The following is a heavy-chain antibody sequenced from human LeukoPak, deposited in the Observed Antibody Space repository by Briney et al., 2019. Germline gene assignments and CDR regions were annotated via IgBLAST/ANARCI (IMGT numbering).Heavy chain of an antibody. D-gene: IGHD3-10*01. J-gene: IGHJ6*04. V-gene: IGHV3-30*18. CDR2: VLHVGRNE. Sequence: GGSLRLSCAPSGFTFSSYGMRWVRQGPDEGLGWGAVVLHVGRNEYYADSVKGRFSISRDNSKDTLFLQMNSLRVEDIALYYCAKEGYHGSGSVPDVWGKGTTVTVSS. CDR1: GFTFSSYG. CDR3: AKEGYHGSGSVPDV.